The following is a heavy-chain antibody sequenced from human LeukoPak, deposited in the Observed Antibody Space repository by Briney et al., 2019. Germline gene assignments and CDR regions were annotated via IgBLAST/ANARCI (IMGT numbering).Heavy chain of an antibody. CDR3: AREREGPYGYLDY. CDR1: GGSISSASYY. CDR2: IYISGST. Sequence: TLSLTCTVSGGSISSASYYWSWIRQPAGKGLEWIGRIYISGSTNYKSSLKSRVTISVDTSKNQFSLKLSSVTAADMAVYYCAREREGPYGYLDYWGQGTLVTVSS. J-gene: IGHJ4*02. D-gene: IGHD4-17*01. V-gene: IGHV4-61*02.